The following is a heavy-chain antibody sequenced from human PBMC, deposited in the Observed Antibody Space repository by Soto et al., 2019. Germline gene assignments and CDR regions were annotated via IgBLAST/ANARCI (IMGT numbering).Heavy chain of an antibody. J-gene: IGHJ4*02. CDR3: ARRGEYPYGLAY. CDR1: GGPFSSYA. Sequence: SVKVSFKASGGPFSSYAIVLVRQAPGQGLEWMGGIITMFGTVNHTQTSQGRVTVTADESTSTVYMELTSLKSEDTAVYYCARRGEYPYGLAYWGQGTLVTVSS. V-gene: IGHV1-69*13. D-gene: IGHD3-10*01. CDR2: IITMFGTV.